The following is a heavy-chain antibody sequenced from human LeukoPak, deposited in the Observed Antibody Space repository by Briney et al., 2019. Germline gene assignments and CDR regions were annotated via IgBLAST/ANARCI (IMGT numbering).Heavy chain of an antibody. CDR2: ISHNDDIT. CDR1: GFTFRNYA. V-gene: IGHV3-23*01. Sequence: GGSLRLSCAASGFTFRNYAMSWVRQAPGKGLEWVSVISHNDDITRYADSVKGRFTISRDNSKSSLYLQMNSLRADDTAVYYCAKDLDSSSSGNFDYWGQGTLVTVSS. J-gene: IGHJ4*02. CDR3: AKDLDSSSSGNFDY. D-gene: IGHD6-6*01.